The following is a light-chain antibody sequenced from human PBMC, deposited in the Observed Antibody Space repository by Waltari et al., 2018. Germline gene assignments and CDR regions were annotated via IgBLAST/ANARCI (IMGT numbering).Light chain of an antibody. CDR1: SSDVGGYNY. V-gene: IGLV2-14*01. CDR3: ASFTGNVV. CDR2: EGD. Sequence: QSALPQPASVSGSPGQSITISCTGTSSDVGGYNYVSWYQEHPGKAPKLLIYEGDYRPSGVSNRFSGSKTVNTASLTISGLQVVDEAVYYCASFTGNVVFGGGTKLTVL. J-gene: IGLJ2*01.